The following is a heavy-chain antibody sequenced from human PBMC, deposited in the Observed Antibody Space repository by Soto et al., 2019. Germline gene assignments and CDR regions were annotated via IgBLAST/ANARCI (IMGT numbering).Heavy chain of an antibody. J-gene: IGHJ3*02. D-gene: IGHD3-22*01. CDR3: AREGGSYDSGGYLIRGAFDI. CDR1: GDSISRIDYY. V-gene: IGHV4-31*03. Sequence: QVQLQESGPGLVKPSQTLSLTCSVSGDSISRIDYYWTWIRQHPEKGLEWIGNIYFRGNTYYSPSLESRLTISVDTSKNQFSLKLTSFTAADTAVYYCAREGGSYDSGGYLIRGAFDIWGQGTMVTVSS. CDR2: IYFRGNT.